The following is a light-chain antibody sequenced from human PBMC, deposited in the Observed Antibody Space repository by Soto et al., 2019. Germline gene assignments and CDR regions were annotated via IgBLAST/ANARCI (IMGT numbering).Light chain of an antibody. CDR3: QQRANWPST. V-gene: IGKV3-11*01. Sequence: EIVLTQSPGTLSLSPGERATLSCRASQNIRSNVAWYQQRPGQAPRLLIFGASVRATGVPDRFSGSGSGTDFTLTISSLEPEDFAVYYCQQRANWPSTFGQGTKVDIK. CDR2: GAS. J-gene: IGKJ1*01. CDR1: QNIRSN.